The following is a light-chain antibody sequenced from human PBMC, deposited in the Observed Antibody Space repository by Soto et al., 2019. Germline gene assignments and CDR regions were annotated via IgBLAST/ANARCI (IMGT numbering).Light chain of an antibody. V-gene: IGKV1-16*02. CDR2: AAS. J-gene: IGKJ4*01. CDR1: QGINAF. CDR3: QQYHSYPVT. Sequence: DIEMTQSPSSLSASVGDTVTITCRASQGINAFLAWFQQKPGKAPKPLISAASSLQSEVTSKFSGSGSDRDFTLTISSLQPEDSATYYCQQYHSYPVTFGGGTKVEIK.